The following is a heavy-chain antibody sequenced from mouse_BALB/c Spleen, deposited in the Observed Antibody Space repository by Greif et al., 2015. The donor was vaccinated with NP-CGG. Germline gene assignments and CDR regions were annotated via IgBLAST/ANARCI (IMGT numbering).Heavy chain of an antibody. Sequence: VKLMESGAELVKPGASVKLSGKASGYTFTSYWMHWVKQRPGQGLEWIGEIDPSDSYTNYNQKFKGKATLTVDKSSSTAYMQLSSLTSEDSAVYYCARSPTSDFDYWGQGTTLTVSS. J-gene: IGHJ2*01. D-gene: IGHD2-10*01. CDR3: ARSPTSDFDY. V-gene: IGHV1-69*02. CDR2: IDPSDSYT. CDR1: GYTFTSYW.